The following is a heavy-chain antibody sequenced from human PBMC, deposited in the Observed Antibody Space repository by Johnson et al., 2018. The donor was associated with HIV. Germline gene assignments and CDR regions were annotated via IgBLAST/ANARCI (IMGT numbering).Heavy chain of an antibody. CDR1: GFTFDDYA. CDR3: ARARIGSGGGFDI. D-gene: IGHD2-15*01. Sequence: VQLVESGGGLVQPGRSLRLSCAASGFTFDDYAMHWVRQAPGKGLEWVSGISWNSGSIGYADSVKGRFTISRDNAKNSLYLQMNSLRAEDTAVYYCARARIGSGGGFDIWGQGTMVTVSS. CDR2: ISWNSGSI. J-gene: IGHJ3*02. V-gene: IGHV3-9*01.